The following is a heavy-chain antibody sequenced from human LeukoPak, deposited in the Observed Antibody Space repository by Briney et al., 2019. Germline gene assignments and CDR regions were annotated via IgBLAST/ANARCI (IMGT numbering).Heavy chain of an antibody. CDR1: GYTFTSYY. V-gene: IGHV1-46*01. J-gene: IGHJ3*02. D-gene: IGHD2-2*01. CDR2: INPSGGST. Sequence: ASVKVSCKASGYTFTSYYMHWVRQAPGQGLEWMGIINPSGGSTSYAQKFQGRVTMTRDTSTSTVYMELSSLRSEDTAVYYCAREQSGEIVVVPAAIDIWGQGTMVTVSS. CDR3: AREQSGEIVVVPAAIDI.